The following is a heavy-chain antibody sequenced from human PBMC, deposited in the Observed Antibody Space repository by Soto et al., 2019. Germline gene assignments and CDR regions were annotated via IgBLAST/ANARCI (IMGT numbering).Heavy chain of an antibody. J-gene: IGHJ5*02. CDR1: GYTFTGYY. CDR3: AKDPGGRQLELLISSWFDP. V-gene: IGHV1-2*04. CDR2: INPNSGDT. D-gene: IGHD1-7*01. Sequence: GASVKVSCKASGYTFTGYYMHWVRQAPGQGLEWMGWINPNSGDTNYAQKFQGWVTMTTDTSISTAYMELRSLRSDDTAVYYCAKDPGGRQLELLISSWFDPWGQGTLVTVSS.